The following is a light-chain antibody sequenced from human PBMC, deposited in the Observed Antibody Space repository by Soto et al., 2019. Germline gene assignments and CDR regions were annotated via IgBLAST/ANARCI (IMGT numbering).Light chain of an antibody. Sequence: DIQVTQSPSPLSASLGARVTIPCRASQNIDSWLAWYQQKPGKAPKLLIYDASSLESGVPSRFSGSGSGTEFTLTISSLQPDDFATYYCQQYNSYPYSFGPGTKVDIK. CDR3: QQYNSYPYS. CDR1: QNIDSW. J-gene: IGKJ3*01. V-gene: IGKV1-5*01. CDR2: DAS.